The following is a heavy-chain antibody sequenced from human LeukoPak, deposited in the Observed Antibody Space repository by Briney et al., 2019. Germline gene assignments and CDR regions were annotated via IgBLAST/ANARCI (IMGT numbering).Heavy chain of an antibody. CDR2: ISWNSGSI. J-gene: IGHJ4*02. V-gene: IGHV3-9*01. CDR1: GFTFDDYA. CDR3: ARDSRTAAGISYAIDY. Sequence: PGGSLRLSCAASGFTFDDYAMHWVRQAPGKGLEWVSGISWNSGSIGYADSVKGRFTISRDNAKNSLYLQMNSLRAEDTAVYYCARDSRTAAGISYAIDYWGQGTLVTVSS. D-gene: IGHD6-13*01.